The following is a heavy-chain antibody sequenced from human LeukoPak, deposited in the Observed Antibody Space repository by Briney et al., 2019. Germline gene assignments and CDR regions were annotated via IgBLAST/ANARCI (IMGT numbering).Heavy chain of an antibody. D-gene: IGHD6-19*01. CDR2: MNPNSGNT. CDR1: GYTFTSYD. V-gene: IGHV1-8*01. J-gene: IGHJ4*02. CDR3: ARGASSSGWYGFDY. Sequence: ASVKVSCKASGYTFTSYDINWVRQATGQGLEWMGWMNPNSGNTGYAQKFRGRVTMTRNTSISTAYMELSSLRSEDTAVYYCARGASSSGWYGFDYWGQGTLVTVSS.